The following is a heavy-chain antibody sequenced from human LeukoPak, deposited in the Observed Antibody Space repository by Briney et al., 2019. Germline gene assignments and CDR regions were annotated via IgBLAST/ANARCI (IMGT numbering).Heavy chain of an antibody. J-gene: IGHJ3*02. V-gene: IGHV1-2*02. D-gene: IGHD3-22*01. Sequence: ASVKVSCKASGYTFTGYYMHWVRQAPGQGLEWMGWINPNSGGINYAQKFQGRFTMTRDKSISTAYMELSRLRSDDTAVYYCARFYDSSGYYSFDIWGQGTMVTVSS. CDR3: ARFYDSSGYYSFDI. CDR1: GYTFTGYY. CDR2: INPNSGGI.